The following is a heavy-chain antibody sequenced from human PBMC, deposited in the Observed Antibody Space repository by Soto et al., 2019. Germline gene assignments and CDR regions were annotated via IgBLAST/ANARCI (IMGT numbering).Heavy chain of an antibody. CDR2: ISYDGSNK. D-gene: IGHD3-10*01. Sequence: QVQLVESGGGVVQPGRSLRLSCAASGYTFTDHGMYWVRQAPGKGLEWLALISYDGSNKNYADSVRGRFTISTDSSKKTLFLQMNSLRPEDTAVYYCFASSGCWGQGTLVTVSS. V-gene: IGHV3-30-3*01. CDR1: GYTFTDHG. CDR3: FASSGC. J-gene: IGHJ4*02.